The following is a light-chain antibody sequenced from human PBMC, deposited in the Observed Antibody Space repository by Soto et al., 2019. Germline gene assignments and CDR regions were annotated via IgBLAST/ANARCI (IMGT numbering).Light chain of an antibody. CDR3: QQRYNWPIT. CDR1: QSVSSSY. J-gene: IGKJ5*01. CDR2: ADS. V-gene: IGKV3D-20*02. Sequence: TQSPATLSVSPGERATLSCRASQSVSSSYLAWYQQKPGQAPRLLIYADSNRATGIPARFSGSGSGRDFTLTISSLEPEDFSVYYCQQRYNWPITFGQGTRLEIK.